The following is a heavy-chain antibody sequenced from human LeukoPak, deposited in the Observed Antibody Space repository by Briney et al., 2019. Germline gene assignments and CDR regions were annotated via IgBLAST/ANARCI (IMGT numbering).Heavy chain of an antibody. Sequence: HPGRSLRLSCAASGFTLSSYAMHWVRQAPGKGLAWGAIISYDGSNEHYADSVKGRFTISRDNSKNTLYLQMNSLRAEDTAIYYCTRGRGSYSLDYWGRGTLVTVSS. J-gene: IGHJ4*02. V-gene: IGHV3-30*01. D-gene: IGHD1-26*01. CDR3: TRGRGSYSLDY. CDR1: GFTLSSYA. CDR2: ISYDGSNE.